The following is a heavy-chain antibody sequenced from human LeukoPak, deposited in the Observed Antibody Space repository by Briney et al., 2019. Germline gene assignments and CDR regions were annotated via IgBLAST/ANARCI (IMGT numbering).Heavy chain of an antibody. D-gene: IGHD3-10*01. V-gene: IGHV3-23*01. CDR1: GFTFSRYA. J-gene: IGHJ4*02. Sequence: GGSLRLSCAASGFTFSRYAMNWVRQAPGKGLEWVSAISGSGGSTDYADSVKGRFTISRDNSKNTLYLQMNSLRAEDTAVYYCAKVSYHYYGSGSYVLDYWGQGTLVTVSS. CDR2: ISGSGGST. CDR3: AKVSYHYYGSGSYVLDY.